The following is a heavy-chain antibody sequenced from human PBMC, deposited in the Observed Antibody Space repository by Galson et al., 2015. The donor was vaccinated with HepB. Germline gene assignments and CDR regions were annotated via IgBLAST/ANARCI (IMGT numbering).Heavy chain of an antibody. D-gene: IGHD6-19*01. Sequence: SLRLSCAASGFTVSSNYMSWVRQAPGKGLEWVSVIYSGGSTYYADSVKGRFTISRDNSKNTLYLQMNSLRAEDTAVYYCARGTGYSSVPYFDYWGQGTLVTVSS. J-gene: IGHJ4*02. CDR2: IYSGGST. CDR3: ARGTGYSSVPYFDY. V-gene: IGHV3-66*02. CDR1: GFTVSSNY.